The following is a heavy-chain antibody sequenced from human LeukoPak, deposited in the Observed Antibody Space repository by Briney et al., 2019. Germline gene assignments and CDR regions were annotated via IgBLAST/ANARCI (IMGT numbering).Heavy chain of an antibody. V-gene: IGHV1-2*02. CDR2: INPNSGGT. Sequence: ASVKVSCKASGYTFTDSYIHWVRQAPGQGLEWMGWINPNSGGTNYAQKFQGRVIMTRDTSISTAYMELSRLISDDTAVYYCARVSFNSGYYDWGQGTLVTVSS. CDR3: ARVSFNSGYYD. J-gene: IGHJ4*02. D-gene: IGHD3-22*01. CDR1: GYTFTDSY.